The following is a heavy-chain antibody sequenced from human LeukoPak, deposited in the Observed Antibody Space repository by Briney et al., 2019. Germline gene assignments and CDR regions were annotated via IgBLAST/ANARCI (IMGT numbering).Heavy chain of an antibody. D-gene: IGHD6-19*01. CDR1: GYPFSGSD. CDR3: AKTTGGWPRFFDH. V-gene: IGHV3-30*18. Sequence: GGSLRLSCAASGYPFSGSDIHWVRQAPGKGLEWVAFVSHEGTSKFYAESVKGRFGISRDNSKSTTYLQMNGLRPDDTAVYYCAKTTGGWPRFFDHWGQGTLVAVSS. CDR2: VSHEGTSK. J-gene: IGHJ4*02.